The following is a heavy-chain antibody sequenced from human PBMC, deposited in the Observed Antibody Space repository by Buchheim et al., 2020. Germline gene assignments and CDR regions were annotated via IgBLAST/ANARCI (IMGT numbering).Heavy chain of an antibody. Sequence: QVRLVQSGAEVKKPGSSVKVSCKASGGTFSTYAITWVRQAPGQGLEWMGGIIPIFGTANYAQKFQGRVTITADESTSTAYMELSSLRSEDTAVYYCASGQYNWNYFYYYYYMDVWGKGTT. CDR2: IIPIFGTA. J-gene: IGHJ6*03. V-gene: IGHV1-69*01. CDR1: GGTFSTYA. D-gene: IGHD1-7*01. CDR3: ASGQYNWNYFYYYYYMDV.